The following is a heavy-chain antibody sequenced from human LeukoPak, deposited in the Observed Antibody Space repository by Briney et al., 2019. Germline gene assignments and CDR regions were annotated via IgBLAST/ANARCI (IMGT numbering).Heavy chain of an antibody. Sequence: ASETLSLTCTVSGYSISSGYYWGWIRQPPGKGLEWIGSIYHSGSTYYNPSLKSRVTISVDTSKNQFSLKLSSVTAADTAVYYCARARQGYYYDSSGYGRFDYWGQGTLVTVSS. D-gene: IGHD3-22*01. CDR1: GYSISSGYY. J-gene: IGHJ4*02. CDR3: ARARQGYYYDSSGYGRFDY. V-gene: IGHV4-38-2*02. CDR2: IYHSGST.